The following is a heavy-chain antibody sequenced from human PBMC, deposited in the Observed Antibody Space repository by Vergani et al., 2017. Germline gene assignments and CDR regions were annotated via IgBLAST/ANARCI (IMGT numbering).Heavy chain of an antibody. CDR2: IYYSGST. CDR3: ARGVVVISRPFDY. Sequence: QLQLQESGPGLVKPSETLSLTCTVSGGYISSSSYYWGWIRQPPGKGLEWIGSIYYSGSTYYNPSLKSRVTISVDTSKNQFSLKLSPVTAADTAVYYCARGVVVISRPFDYWGQGTLVTVSS. V-gene: IGHV4-39*07. D-gene: IGHD3-22*01. CDR1: GGYISSSSYY. J-gene: IGHJ4*02.